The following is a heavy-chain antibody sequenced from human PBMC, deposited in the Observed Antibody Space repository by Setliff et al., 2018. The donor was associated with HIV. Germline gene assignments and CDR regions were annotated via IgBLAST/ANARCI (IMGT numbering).Heavy chain of an antibody. CDR1: GETIRNGFYY. CDR3: ARYWGSYPEHFDY. J-gene: IGHJ4*02. CDR2: IYTSGST. V-gene: IGHV4-61*02. D-gene: IGHD1-26*01. Sequence: TSETLSLTCTVSGETIRNGFYYWHWIRQPAGKGLEWIGRIYTSGSTNYNPSLKSRVTMSVDTSKNQVSLNLRAVTAADTAVYYCARYWGSYPEHFDYWGQGTLVTVSS.